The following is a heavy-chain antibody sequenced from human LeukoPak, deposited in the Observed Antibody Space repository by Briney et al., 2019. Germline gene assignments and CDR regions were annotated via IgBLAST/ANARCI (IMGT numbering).Heavy chain of an antibody. CDR1: GGSISSISSNN. V-gene: IGHV4-39*01. Sequence: SETLSLTCAVSGGSISSISSNNWAWIRQPPGKGLELIAAFHYTGSTYYNPSFMSRVTISVDTSKNQFSLKLNSLTATDTAVYYRARLPTGYPNWFDTWGQGILVTVSS. CDR2: FHYTGST. J-gene: IGHJ5*02. D-gene: IGHD5-18*01. CDR3: ARLPTGYPNWFDT.